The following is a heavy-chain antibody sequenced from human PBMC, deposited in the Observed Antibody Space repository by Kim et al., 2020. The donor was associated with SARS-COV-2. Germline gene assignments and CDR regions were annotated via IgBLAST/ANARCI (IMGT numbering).Heavy chain of an antibody. CDR2: IFWDDNK. J-gene: IGHJ4*02. CDR3: AHRPQKGTFVDS. Sequence: SGPTLVNPTQALTLTCTFSGFSLTSNGMGVGWIRQPPGRALEWLAVIFWDDNKRYSPSLKSRLTITKDTSKNQVVLTLTDMDPVDTATYFCAHRPQKGTFVDSWGQGTLVTVSS. D-gene: IGHD3-10*01. V-gene: IGHV2-5*02. CDR1: GFSLTSNGMG.